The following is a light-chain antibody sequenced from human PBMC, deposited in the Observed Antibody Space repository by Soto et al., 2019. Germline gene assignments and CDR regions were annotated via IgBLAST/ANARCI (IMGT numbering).Light chain of an antibody. V-gene: IGKV3-20*01. CDR2: DAS. CDR1: QSVSSY. Sequence: EIVLAQSPDTLSLSRGERAALSCRASQSVSSYLAWYQQKPGQAPRLLIYDASNRATGIPERFSGSGSGTDFTLTISRLEPEDFAVYFCQQYGSSPRTFGQGTKVDIK. J-gene: IGKJ1*01. CDR3: QQYGSSPRT.